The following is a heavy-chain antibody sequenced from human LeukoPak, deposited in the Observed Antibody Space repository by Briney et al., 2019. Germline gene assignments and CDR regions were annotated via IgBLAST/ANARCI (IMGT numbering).Heavy chain of an antibody. Sequence: GASVKVSCKASGYTFTSYYMHWVRQAPGQGPEWVGIINPSGGSTNYPQKFRGRVTMTRDTSTTTAYMELNSLTSEDTAVYYCARDRGYNCGRGAFDIWGQGTMVTVSS. D-gene: IGHD1-20*01. J-gene: IGHJ3*02. CDR3: ARDRGYNCGRGAFDI. CDR1: GYTFTSYY. CDR2: INPSGGST. V-gene: IGHV1-46*01.